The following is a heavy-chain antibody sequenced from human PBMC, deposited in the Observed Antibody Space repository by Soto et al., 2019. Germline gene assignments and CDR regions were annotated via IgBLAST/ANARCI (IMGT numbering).Heavy chain of an antibody. CDR1: GFTFSSYG. CDR2: IWYDGSNK. CDR3: ARENGFRFLNNDYYYYGMDV. Sequence: GGSLRLSCAASGFTFSSYGMHWVRQAPGKGLEWVAVIWYDGSNKHYADSVKGRFTISRDNSKNTLYLQMNSLRAEDTAVYYCARENGFRFLNNDYYYYGMDVWGQGTTVTVSS. D-gene: IGHD3-3*01. J-gene: IGHJ6*02. V-gene: IGHV3-30*19.